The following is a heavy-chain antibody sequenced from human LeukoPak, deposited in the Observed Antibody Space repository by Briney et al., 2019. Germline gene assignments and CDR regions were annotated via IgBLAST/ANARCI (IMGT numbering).Heavy chain of an antibody. Sequence: SVKVSCKASGGTFSSYAISWVRQAPGQGLEWMGRIIPIFGTANYAQKLQGRVTITTDESTSAAYMELSSLRSEDTAVYYCARGGRDGYPYYYYYMDVWGKGTTVTVSS. CDR1: GGTFSSYA. D-gene: IGHD5-24*01. CDR3: ARGGRDGYPYYYYYMDV. V-gene: IGHV1-69*05. J-gene: IGHJ6*03. CDR2: IIPIFGTA.